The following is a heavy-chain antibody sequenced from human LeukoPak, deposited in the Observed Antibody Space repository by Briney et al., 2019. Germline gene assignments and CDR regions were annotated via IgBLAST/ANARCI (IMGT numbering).Heavy chain of an antibody. J-gene: IGHJ4*02. CDR2: IYYTGSMYYNPSSGTT. D-gene: IGHD5-12*01. V-gene: IGHV4-39*07. Sequence: SETLSLTCTVSGGSISGSAYYWGWIRQPPGKGLEWIGSIYYTGSMYYNPSSGTTYYNPSLKSRVTISVDTSKNQFSLKLSSVTAADTAVYYCARACRKRVDIVATAVRFDYWGQGTLVTVSS. CDR3: ARACRKRVDIVATAVRFDY. CDR1: GGSISGSAYY.